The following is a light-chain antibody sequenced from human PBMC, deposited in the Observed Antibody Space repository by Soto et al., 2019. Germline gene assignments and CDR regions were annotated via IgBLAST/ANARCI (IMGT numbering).Light chain of an antibody. Sequence: DIQMTQSPSSLSASLGDRVTITCRASQSISRHLNWYQQKPGKAPRLLIYAASSLQSGVPSRFSGSGSGTEFTLTISSLQPDDFATYYCQHYNSYSEAFGQGTKV. CDR2: AAS. V-gene: IGKV1-39*01. CDR1: QSISRH. J-gene: IGKJ1*01. CDR3: QHYNSYSEA.